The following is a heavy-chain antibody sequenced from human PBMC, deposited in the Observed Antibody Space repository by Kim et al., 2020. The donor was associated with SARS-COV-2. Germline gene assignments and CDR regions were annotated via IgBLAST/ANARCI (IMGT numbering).Heavy chain of an antibody. Sequence: SETLSLTCAVYGGSFSGYYWSWIRQPPGKGLEWIGEINHSGSTNYNPSLKSRVTISVDTSKNQFSLKLSSVTAADTAVYYCARGLRRGSSLLKRYWYFDLWGRGTLVTVSS. J-gene: IGHJ2*01. CDR1: GGSFSGYY. V-gene: IGHV4-34*01. D-gene: IGHD6-13*01. CDR2: INHSGST. CDR3: ARGLRRGSSLLKRYWYFDL.